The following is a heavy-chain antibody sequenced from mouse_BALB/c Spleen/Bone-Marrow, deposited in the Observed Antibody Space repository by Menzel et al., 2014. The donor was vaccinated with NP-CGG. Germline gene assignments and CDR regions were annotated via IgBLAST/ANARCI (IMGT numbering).Heavy chain of an antibody. D-gene: IGHD2-3*01. J-gene: IGHJ4*01. V-gene: IGHV1-82*01. Sequence: VQGVESGPELVKPGASVRISCKASGYAFSNPWMNWVKQRPGQGLEWIGRIYPGDGDTYYNGKFKGKATLTADKSSSTAYMQLSSLTSVDSAVYFCARSDGYRALDYWGQGTSVTVSS. CDR1: GYAFSNPW. CDR3: ARSDGYRALDY. CDR2: IYPGDGDT.